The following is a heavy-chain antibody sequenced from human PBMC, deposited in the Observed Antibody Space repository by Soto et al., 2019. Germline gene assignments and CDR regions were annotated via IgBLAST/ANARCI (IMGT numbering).Heavy chain of an antibody. Sequence: QVQLVQSGAEVKKPGASVKVSCKASGYTFTSYGISWVRQAPGQGLEWMGWISAYNGNTNYAQKLQGIVTMTTDTSTSTAYMELRSLRSDDTAVYYCARDATQVYDFWSGYMSRAFDYWGQGTLVTVSS. V-gene: IGHV1-18*01. J-gene: IGHJ4*02. CDR2: ISAYNGNT. D-gene: IGHD3-3*01. CDR3: ARDATQVYDFWSGYMSRAFDY. CDR1: GYTFTSYG.